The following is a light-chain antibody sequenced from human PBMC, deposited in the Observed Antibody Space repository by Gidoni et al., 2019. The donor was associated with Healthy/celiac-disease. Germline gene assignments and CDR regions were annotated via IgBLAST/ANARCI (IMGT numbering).Light chain of an antibody. Sequence: DIVMTQYPDSLAVSLGERATIYCKSSQSVLYSSNNKNYLAWYQQKPGQPPKLLIYWASTRESGVPDRFSGSGSGTDFTLTISSLQAEDVAVYYCQQYYSTPTFXXXTRLEIK. CDR1: QSVLYSSNNKNY. CDR3: QQYYSTPT. J-gene: IGKJ5*01. V-gene: IGKV4-1*01. CDR2: WAS.